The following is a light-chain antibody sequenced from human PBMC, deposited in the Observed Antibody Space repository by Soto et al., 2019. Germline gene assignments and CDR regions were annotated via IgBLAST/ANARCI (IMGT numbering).Light chain of an antibody. Sequence: EIVMTQSPVTLSVSPGERATLSCRASQSVSTDLAWYQQKPGQAPRLLIYSASTGATGVPARFSASGSGTEFTLTISSLQSEDFAVYYCQQYGNSPQTFGQGTKVDIK. CDR2: SAS. V-gene: IGKV3-15*01. CDR3: QQYGNSPQT. J-gene: IGKJ1*01. CDR1: QSVSTD.